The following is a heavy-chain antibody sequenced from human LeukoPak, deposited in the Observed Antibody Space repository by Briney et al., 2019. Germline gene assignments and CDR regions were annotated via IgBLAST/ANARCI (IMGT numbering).Heavy chain of an antibody. CDR1: GFTFSASD. D-gene: IGHD3-22*01. J-gene: IGHJ4*02. CDR2: ITSDPNNYPT. V-gene: IGHV3-73*01. Sequence: GGSLRLSCAASGFTFSASDIHWVRQASGRGLEWVGRITSDPNNYPTAYGASVKGRFTISRDDSKTTAYLQMNSLKTEDTAVYYCGSCDSSGRFCPTFWGQGTLVTVSS. CDR3: GSCDSSGRFCPTF.